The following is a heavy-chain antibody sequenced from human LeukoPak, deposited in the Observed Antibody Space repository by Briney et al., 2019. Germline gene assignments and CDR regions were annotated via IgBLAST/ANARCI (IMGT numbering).Heavy chain of an antibody. J-gene: IGHJ6*02. V-gene: IGHV4-34*01. Sequence: SETLSLTCAVYGGSFSGYYWSWIRQPPGKGLEWIGEINHSGSTNYNPSLKSRVTISVDTSKNQFSLKLSSVTAADTAVYYCARPYYYGSGSYYNLEPHYYYGMDVWGQGTTVTVSS. CDR3: ARPYYYGSGSYYNLEPHYYYGMDV. CDR2: INHSGST. CDR1: GGSFSGYY. D-gene: IGHD3-10*01.